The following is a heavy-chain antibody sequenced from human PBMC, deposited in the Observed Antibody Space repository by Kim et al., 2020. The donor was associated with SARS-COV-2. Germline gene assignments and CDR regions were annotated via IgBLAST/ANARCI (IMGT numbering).Heavy chain of an antibody. Sequence: SGRTNDNPSLKSRVTISADTSKNQFSLRLSSVTAADTAVYYCARLSVALDFGGQGTLVTVSS. CDR3: ARLSVALDF. J-gene: IGHJ4*02. CDR2: SGRT. V-gene: IGHV4-59*01. D-gene: IGHD2-15*01.